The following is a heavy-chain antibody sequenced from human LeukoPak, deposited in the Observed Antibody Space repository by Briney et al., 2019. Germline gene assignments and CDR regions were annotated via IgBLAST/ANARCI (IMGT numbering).Heavy chain of an antibody. D-gene: IGHD3-3*01. Sequence: SETLSLTCAVSGGSISSGGYSWSWIRQPPGKGLEWNGYIYHSGSTYYNPSLKSRVTISVDRSKNQFSLKLSSVTAADTAVYYCARGGGVGTFDPWGQGTLVTVSS. CDR1: GGSISSGGYS. V-gene: IGHV4-30-2*01. CDR2: IYHSGST. J-gene: IGHJ5*02. CDR3: ARGGGVGTFDP.